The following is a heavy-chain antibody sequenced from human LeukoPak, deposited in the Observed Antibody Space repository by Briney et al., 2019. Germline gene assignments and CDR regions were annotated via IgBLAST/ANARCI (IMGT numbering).Heavy chain of an antibody. Sequence: SETLSLTCAVYGGSFSGYYWSSIRQPAGKGLEWIGRIYTSGSTNYNPSLKSRVTMSVDTSKNQFSLKLSSVTAADTAVYYCARDTGIAAAGIGVWGQGTLVTVSS. CDR1: GGSFSGYY. V-gene: IGHV4-4*07. J-gene: IGHJ4*02. D-gene: IGHD6-13*01. CDR2: IYTSGST. CDR3: ARDTGIAAAGIGV.